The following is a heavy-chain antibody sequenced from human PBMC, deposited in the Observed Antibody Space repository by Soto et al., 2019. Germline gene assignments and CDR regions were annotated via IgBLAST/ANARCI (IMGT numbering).Heavy chain of an antibody. Sequence: FSGYYWSWIRQPPGKGLEWIGEINHSGSTNYNPSLKSRVTISVDTSKNQFSLKLSSVTAADTAVYYCARDRRLITMVRGVSLWFDPWGQGTLVPVSS. V-gene: IGHV4-34*01. CDR1: FSGYY. D-gene: IGHD3-10*01. CDR3: ARDRRLITMVRGVSLWFDP. CDR2: INHSGST. J-gene: IGHJ5*02.